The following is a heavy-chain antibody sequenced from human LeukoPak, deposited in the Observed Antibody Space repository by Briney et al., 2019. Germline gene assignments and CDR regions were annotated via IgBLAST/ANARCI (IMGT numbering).Heavy chain of an antibody. CDR2: FDPADGET. J-gene: IGHJ6*02. D-gene: IGHD2-2*01. CDR1: GYTLTELS. CDR3: ANLLLEIAVGSGVHGRDV. Sequence: GASVKVSCKVSGYTLTELSMHWVRQAPGKGLEWMGGFDPADGETIYAQKFQRRVSMTEDTSTATAYMELSSLRSEDTAVYYCANLLLEIAVGSGVHGRDVWGQGTTVTVSS. V-gene: IGHV1-24*01.